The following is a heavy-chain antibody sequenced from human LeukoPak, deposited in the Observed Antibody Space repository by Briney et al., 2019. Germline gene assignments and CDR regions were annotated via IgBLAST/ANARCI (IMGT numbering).Heavy chain of an antibody. CDR1: GFTFSRNA. Sequence: PGGSLRLSCVASGFTFSRNAMSWVRQAPGKGLEWVSGISGSGLNTDYANSVKGRFTISRDNSKNTLDLQMNGLRAEDTAVYHCAKGIGYTYGSDYWGQGTLVTVSS. J-gene: IGHJ4*02. V-gene: IGHV3-23*01. CDR3: AKGIGYTYGSDY. D-gene: IGHD5-18*01. CDR2: ISGSGLNT.